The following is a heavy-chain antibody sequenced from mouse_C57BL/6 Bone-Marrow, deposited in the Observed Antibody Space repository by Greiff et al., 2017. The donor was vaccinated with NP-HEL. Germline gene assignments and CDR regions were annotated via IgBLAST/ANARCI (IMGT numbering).Heavy chain of an antibody. J-gene: IGHJ2*01. CDR1: GYTFTDYY. CDR2: INPYNGGT. CDR3: ASIYYYGSSREKRDY. Sequence: EVQLQQSGPVLVKPGASVKMSCKASGYTFTDYYMNWVKQSHGKSLEWIGVINPYNGGTSYNQKFKGKATLTVDKSSSTAYMELNSLTSEDSAVYYCASIYYYGSSREKRDYWGQGTTLTVSS. D-gene: IGHD1-1*01. V-gene: IGHV1-19*01.